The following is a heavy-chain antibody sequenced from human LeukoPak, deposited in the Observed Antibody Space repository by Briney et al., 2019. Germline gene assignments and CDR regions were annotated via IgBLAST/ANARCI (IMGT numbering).Heavy chain of an antibody. CDR2: ISISGSTI. CDR1: GSTLSSYS. V-gene: IGHV3-48*01. CDR3: STAKFDY. J-gene: IGHJ4*02. Sequence: GGSLRLSCAATGSTLSSYSMNWVRQTPGKGLEWVSHISISGSTIHYADSVRGRFTISRDSAKNSLYLQMNSLRADDTAVYYCSTAKFDYWGQGTLLTVSS.